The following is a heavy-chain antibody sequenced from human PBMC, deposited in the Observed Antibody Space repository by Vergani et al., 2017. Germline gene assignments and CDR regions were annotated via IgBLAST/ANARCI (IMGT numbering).Heavy chain of an antibody. J-gene: IGHJ3*02. CDR2: VISSSRRQ. Sequence: EVQLVESGGGLVQPGGSLRLSCAASGFNFSSYTMNWVRQAPGKGLEWISYVISSSRRQSYADSVKGRFTVSRDTAKNSLYLQMNSLKAEDTAVYYCTREYSSSSGRGLDIRGQGRMVTDSS. V-gene: IGHV3-48*01. CDR3: TREYSSSSGRGLDI. D-gene: IGHD6-6*01. CDR1: GFNFSSYT.